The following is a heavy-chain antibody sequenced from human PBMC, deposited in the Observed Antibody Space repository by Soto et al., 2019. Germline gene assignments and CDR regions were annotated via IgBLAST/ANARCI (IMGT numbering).Heavy chain of an antibody. Sequence: ASVKVSCKASGYTFTGYYMHWVRQAPGQGLEWMGWINPSSGGTNYAQKFQGWVTMTRDTSISTTYMELSRLRSDDTAVYYCGRLRWGSSSYPGLLDIWGQGTMVTVSS. CDR1: GYTFTGYY. D-gene: IGHD3-16*01. CDR2: INPSSGGT. V-gene: IGHV1-2*04. J-gene: IGHJ3*02. CDR3: GRLRWGSSSYPGLLDI.